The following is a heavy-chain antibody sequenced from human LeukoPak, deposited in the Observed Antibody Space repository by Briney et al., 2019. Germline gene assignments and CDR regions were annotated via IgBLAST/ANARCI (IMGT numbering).Heavy chain of an antibody. CDR3: TRERVRGYSYGDPGY. CDR1: GFTFADYA. CDR2: IRSKVFGGTT. V-gene: IGHV3-49*05. Sequence: KPGRSLRLSCTASGFTFADYAMSWFRQAPGKGLEWVSFIRSKVFGGTTAYAASVKGRFTISRDDSKSIAYLQMKSLKTEDTAVYYCTRERVRGYSYGDPGYWGQGTLVTVSS. D-gene: IGHD5-18*01. J-gene: IGHJ4*02.